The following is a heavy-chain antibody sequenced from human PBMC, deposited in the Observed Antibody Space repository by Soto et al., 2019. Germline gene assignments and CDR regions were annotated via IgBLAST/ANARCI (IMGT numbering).Heavy chain of an antibody. J-gene: IGHJ6*02. Sequence: PWGSLRLSCAASGFTFSSYAMSLVRQAPGKGLEWVSVITSGGSTYYADSVKGRFTISRDNSKNTLYLQMNSLRAEDTAVYCCAKDLTMIRGVIYYGMDVWGQGTTVTVSS. V-gene: IGHV3-23*01. CDR3: AKDLTMIRGVIYYGMDV. CDR2: ITSGGST. D-gene: IGHD3-10*01. CDR1: GFTFSSYA.